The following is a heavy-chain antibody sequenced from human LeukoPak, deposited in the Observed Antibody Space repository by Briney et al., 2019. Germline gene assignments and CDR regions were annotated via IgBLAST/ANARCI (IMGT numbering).Heavy chain of an antibody. CDR1: GFTFSNYD. D-gene: IGHD3-3*01. V-gene: IGHV3-13*01. Sequence: GGSLRLSCAASGFTFSNYDMHWVRQAAGKGLEWVSAISIGGDTYYPDSVKGRFTISRENAKNSFYLQMNSLRAGDTAVYYCAKQDDFWSGYQNFDYWGQGTLVTVSS. CDR2: ISIGGDT. CDR3: AKQDDFWSGYQNFDY. J-gene: IGHJ4*02.